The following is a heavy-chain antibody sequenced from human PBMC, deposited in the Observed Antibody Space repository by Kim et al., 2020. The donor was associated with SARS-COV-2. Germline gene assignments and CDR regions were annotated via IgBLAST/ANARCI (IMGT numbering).Heavy chain of an antibody. CDR2: ISSSSSYI. CDR1: GFTFSSYS. Sequence: GGSLRLSCAASGFTFSSYSMNWVRQAPGKGLEWVSSISSSSSYIYYADSVKGRFTISRDNAKNSLYLQMNSLRAEDTAVYYCARTGGGLTGYGYWGQGTLVTVSS. V-gene: IGHV3-21*01. D-gene: IGHD3-9*01. CDR3: ARTGGGLTGYGY. J-gene: IGHJ4*02.